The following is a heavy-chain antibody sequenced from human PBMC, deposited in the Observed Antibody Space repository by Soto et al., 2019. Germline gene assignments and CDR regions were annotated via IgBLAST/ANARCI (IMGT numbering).Heavy chain of an antibody. D-gene: IGHD5-18*01. CDR3: AKEGIELWSAFDY. CDR1: GFTFNNYG. CDR2: ISYDGNNE. Sequence: QVQLVESGGGVVQPGRSLRLSGAASGFTFNNYGMHWVRQAPGKGLEWVAVISYDGNNEYYADSVKGRFTISRDNSKNTLYLQMNSLRLEDTAMYYCAKEGIELWSAFDYWGQGTLVTVSS. J-gene: IGHJ4*02. V-gene: IGHV3-30*18.